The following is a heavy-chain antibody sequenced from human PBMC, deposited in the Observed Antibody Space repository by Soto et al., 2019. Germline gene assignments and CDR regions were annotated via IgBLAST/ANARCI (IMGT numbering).Heavy chain of an antibody. CDR2: ITGGGST. V-gene: IGHV3-23*01. CDR3: AKDAVYNGGLWLVSD. Sequence: SLRLSCVVSGFSFNYAIIWVRQAPGKGQEWVSGITGGGSTEYAASVKGRFTISRDNSKNTVHLQMNSLRAEDTAMYYCAKDAVYNGGLWLVSDWGQGTLVTVSS. J-gene: IGHJ4*02. D-gene: IGHD5-12*01. CDR1: GFSFNYA.